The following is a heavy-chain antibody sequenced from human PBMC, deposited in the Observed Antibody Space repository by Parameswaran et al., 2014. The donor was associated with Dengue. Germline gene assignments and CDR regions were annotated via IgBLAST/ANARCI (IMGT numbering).Heavy chain of an antibody. Sequence: ARWIRQPPGKALEWLALIDWDDDKYYSTSLKTRLTISKDTSKNQVVLTMTNMDPVDTATYYCARTDYSNYAYAFDIWGQGTMVTVSS. D-gene: IGHD4-11*01. CDR3: ARTDYSNYAYAFDI. V-gene: IGHV2-70*01. J-gene: IGHJ3*02. CDR2: IDWDDDK.